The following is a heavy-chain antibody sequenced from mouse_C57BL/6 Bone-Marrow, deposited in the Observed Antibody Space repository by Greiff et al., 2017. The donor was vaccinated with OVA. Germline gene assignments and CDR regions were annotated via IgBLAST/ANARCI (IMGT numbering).Heavy chain of an antibody. Sequence: QVQLKQPGAELVKPGASVKLSCKASGYTFTSYWMHWVKQRPGQGLEWIGMIHPNSGSTNYNEKFKSKATLTVDKSSSTAYMQLSSLTSEDSAVYYCARKIDYGSWFAYWGQGTLVTVSA. CDR3: ARKIDYGSWFAY. V-gene: IGHV1-64*01. J-gene: IGHJ3*01. CDR1: GYTFTSYW. D-gene: IGHD1-2*01. CDR2: IHPNSGST.